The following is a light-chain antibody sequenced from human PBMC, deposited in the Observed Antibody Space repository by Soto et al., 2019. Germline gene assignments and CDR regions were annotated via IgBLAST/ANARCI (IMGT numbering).Light chain of an antibody. CDR3: QQYNDWRT. Sequence: EIVMTQSPATLSVSPGQRVTLSCRASQSVTSNLAWYQQTPGQAHRLLIYGASTRAPGIPARFSCRGSRTEFTLTISSLQSEDFAVYYCQQYNDWRTFGQGTKVEIK. J-gene: IGKJ1*01. CDR1: QSVTSN. CDR2: GAS. V-gene: IGKV3-15*01.